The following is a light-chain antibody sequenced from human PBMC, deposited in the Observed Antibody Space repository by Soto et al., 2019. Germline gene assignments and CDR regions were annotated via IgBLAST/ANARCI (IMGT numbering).Light chain of an antibody. CDR1: ISNLGSNF. Sequence: QAVVTQPPSASGTPGQRVTISCSGSISNLGSNFVFWYQQLPGAAPKLLISRNDQRPSGVPDRFSGSKSCTSASLAISGLRSEDEADYHCAAWDDSLSGVVFGGGTKLTVL. CDR2: RND. CDR3: AAWDDSLSGVV. J-gene: IGLJ3*02. V-gene: IGLV1-47*01.